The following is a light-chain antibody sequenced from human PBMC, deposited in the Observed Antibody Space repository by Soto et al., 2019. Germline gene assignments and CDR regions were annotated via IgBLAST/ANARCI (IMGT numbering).Light chain of an antibody. CDR1: SSNIGAGYD. J-gene: IGLJ2*01. Sequence: QSVLTQPPSVSGAPGQRVTISCTESSSNIGAGYDVHWYQQLPGTAPKLLIYGNSNRPSGVPDRFSGSKYGTSASLAITGLQAEDEADYYSQSYDSSLSGWVFGGGTKLTVL. CDR3: QSYDSSLSGWV. V-gene: IGLV1-40*01. CDR2: GNS.